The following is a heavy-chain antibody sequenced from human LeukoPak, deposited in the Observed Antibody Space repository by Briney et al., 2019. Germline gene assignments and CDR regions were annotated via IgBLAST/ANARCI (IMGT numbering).Heavy chain of an antibody. Sequence: SGGSLRLSCAASGFTFSNSAMSWVRQAPGKGLEWVSGFTRNDETTSYADSVKGRFTISRDNSRDTLYLQMNSLTAEDTAVYYCAKVKVVGYSTFDYRGQGTLVTVSP. J-gene: IGHJ4*02. CDR3: AKVKVVGYSTFDY. D-gene: IGHD3-22*01. V-gene: IGHV3-23*01. CDR1: GFTFSNSA. CDR2: FTRNDETT.